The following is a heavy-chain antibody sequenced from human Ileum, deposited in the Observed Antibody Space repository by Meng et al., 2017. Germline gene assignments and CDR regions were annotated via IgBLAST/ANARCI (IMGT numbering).Heavy chain of an antibody. Sequence: QVQLQESGPGLLKPSETRSRRCTVSGGSISSGEYCWGWIRQPPGKGLEWIGSVYFTGYTYYSPSLMSRVTISVETSKNQFSLRLTSVTAADTGLYLCARHGHFTPDKYYFDSWGQGTLVTVSS. V-gene: IGHV4-39*01. CDR2: VYFTGYT. CDR1: GGSISSGEYC. CDR3: ARHGHFTPDKYYFDS. J-gene: IGHJ4*03. D-gene: IGHD3-3*02.